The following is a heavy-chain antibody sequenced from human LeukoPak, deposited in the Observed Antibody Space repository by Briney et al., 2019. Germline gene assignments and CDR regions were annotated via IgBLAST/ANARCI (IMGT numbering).Heavy chain of an antibody. D-gene: IGHD2-2*01. Sequence: SETLSLTCAVYGGSFSGYYWSWLRQPPGKGLEWIGEINHSGSTNYNPSLKSRVTISVDTSKNQFSLKLSSVTAADTAVYYCAAIPFTSDCSSTSCYPLVGYYGMDVWGQGTTVTVSS. CDR2: INHSGST. CDR1: GGSFSGYY. V-gene: IGHV4-34*01. J-gene: IGHJ6*02. CDR3: AAIPFTSDCSSTSCYPLVGYYGMDV.